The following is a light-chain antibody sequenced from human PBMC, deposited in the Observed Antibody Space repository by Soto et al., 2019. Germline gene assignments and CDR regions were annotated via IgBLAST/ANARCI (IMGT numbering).Light chain of an antibody. J-gene: IGKJ2*01. CDR2: GAS. Sequence: EIVLTQSPGTLSLSPGERATLSCRASQSVSSSYLAWYQQKPGQAPRLLIYGASSRATGIPDRFSGSGSGTDFTLAISRQEPEYFAVYYCQHYRSSPPYTFGQGPELEIK. CDR1: QSVSSSY. CDR3: QHYRSSPPYT. V-gene: IGKV3-20*01.